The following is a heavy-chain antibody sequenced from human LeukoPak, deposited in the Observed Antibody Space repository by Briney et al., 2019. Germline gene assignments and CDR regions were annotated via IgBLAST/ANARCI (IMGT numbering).Heavy chain of an antibody. D-gene: IGHD2-15*01. CDR2: INPNSGNT. Sequence: ASVKVSCKASGYTFTGYYMHWVRQAPGQGLEWMGWINPNSGNTGYAQKFQGRVTMTRNTSISTAYMELSSLRSEDTAVYYCASHPYCSGGSCYSRGAFDIWGQGTMVTVSS. V-gene: IGHV1-8*02. J-gene: IGHJ3*02. CDR1: GYTFTGYY. CDR3: ASHPYCSGGSCYSRGAFDI.